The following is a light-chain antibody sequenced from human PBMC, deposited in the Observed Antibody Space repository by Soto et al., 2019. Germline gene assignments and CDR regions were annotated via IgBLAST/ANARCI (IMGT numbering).Light chain of an antibody. CDR2: SNN. CDR1: SSNIGSNT. V-gene: IGLV1-44*01. J-gene: IGLJ2*01. CDR3: AAWDDRLNGVV. Sequence: QSVVTQPPSASGTPGQRVSIACSGSSSNIGSNTVSWYQQLPGTAPKLLIYSNNQRHSGVPDRFSGSKSGTSASLAFSGLQSEDEADYYCAAWDDRLNGVVFGGGTQLTVL.